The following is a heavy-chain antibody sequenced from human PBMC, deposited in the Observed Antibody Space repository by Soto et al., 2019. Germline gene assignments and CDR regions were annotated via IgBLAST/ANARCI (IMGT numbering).Heavy chain of an antibody. V-gene: IGHV1-18*01. D-gene: IGHD1-26*01. J-gene: IGHJ4*02. CDR3: ASGVGWAPLDD. Sequence: QVQLVQSGAEVKKPGASVKVSCKASGYTFTSYGISWVRQAPGQGLEWMGWISAYNGNTRYAQKPQGRVTMTTETSTSTGYMALRSLRSDGTAVYDGASGVGWAPLDDWGQGTLVTVSS. CDR1: GYTFTSYG. CDR2: ISAYNGNT.